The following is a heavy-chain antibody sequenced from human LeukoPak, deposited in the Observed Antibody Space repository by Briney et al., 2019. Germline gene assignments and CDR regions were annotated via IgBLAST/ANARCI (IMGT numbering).Heavy chain of an antibody. CDR1: GGSFSGYY. Sequence: SETLSLTCAVYGGSFSGYYWSWIRQPPGKGLEWIGEINHSGSTSYNSSLKSRVTISVDTSKNQFSLKLSSVTAADTAVYYCARDAQGVAVAKIFDYWGQGTLVTVSS. J-gene: IGHJ4*02. V-gene: IGHV4-34*01. D-gene: IGHD6-19*01. CDR2: INHSGST. CDR3: ARDAQGVAVAKIFDY.